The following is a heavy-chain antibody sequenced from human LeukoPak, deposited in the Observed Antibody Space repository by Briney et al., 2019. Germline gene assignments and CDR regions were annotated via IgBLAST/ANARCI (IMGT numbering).Heavy chain of an antibody. D-gene: IGHD3-22*01. V-gene: IGHV5-51*01. J-gene: IGHJ4*02. CDR3: ARHGKYYDSRGMGDY. CDR2: IYPGDSDT. CDR1: GYSFTNYW. Sequence: GESLKISCQGSGYSFTNYWIGWVRQMPGKGLEWMGIIYPGDSDTRYSPSFQGQVTISVDKSIITAYLQWSSLKASDTAMYYCARHGKYYDSRGMGDYWGQGTLVTVSS.